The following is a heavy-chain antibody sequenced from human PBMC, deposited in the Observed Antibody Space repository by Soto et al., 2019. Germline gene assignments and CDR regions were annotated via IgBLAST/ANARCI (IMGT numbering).Heavy chain of an antibody. V-gene: IGHV3-11*01. J-gene: IGHJ3*02. CDR2: ISSSGSTI. CDR1: GFTFSDYS. D-gene: IGHD3-22*01. Sequence: QVQLVESGGGLVKPGGSLRLSCAASGFTFSDYSMSWIRQAPGKGLEWVSYISSSGSTIYYADSVKGRFTISRDNAKHSRDLQMNGLRAGDTAVYYCARGDWRYYGSSGRRGAFDIWGQGTMVTVSS. CDR3: ARGDWRYYGSSGRRGAFDI.